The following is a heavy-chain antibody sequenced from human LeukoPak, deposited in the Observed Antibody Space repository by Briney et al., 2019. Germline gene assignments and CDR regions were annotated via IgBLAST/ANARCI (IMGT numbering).Heavy chain of an antibody. Sequence: GGSLRLSCAASGFTFSSYAMSWVRQAPGKGLEWVSVISGSGGATYYADSVKGRFTISRDNSKNTLYLQMNRLRAEDTAVYYCAKDGVATITYDYWGQGTLVTVSS. V-gene: IGHV3-23*01. J-gene: IGHJ4*02. CDR3: AKDGVATITYDY. CDR1: GFTFSSYA. D-gene: IGHD5-12*01. CDR2: ISGSGGAT.